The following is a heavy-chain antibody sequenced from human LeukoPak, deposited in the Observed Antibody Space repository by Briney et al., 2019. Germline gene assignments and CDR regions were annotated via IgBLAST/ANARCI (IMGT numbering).Heavy chain of an antibody. Sequence: KPSETLSLTCTVSGGSISSNYWSWIRQPPGKGLEWIGYIYYSGSTNYNPSLKSRVTISVDTSKNQFSLKLSSVTAVDTAVYYCARATAAAGMFDPWGQGTLVTVSS. J-gene: IGHJ5*02. V-gene: IGHV4-59*01. CDR3: ARATAAAGMFDP. D-gene: IGHD6-13*01. CDR1: GGSISSNY. CDR2: IYYSGST.